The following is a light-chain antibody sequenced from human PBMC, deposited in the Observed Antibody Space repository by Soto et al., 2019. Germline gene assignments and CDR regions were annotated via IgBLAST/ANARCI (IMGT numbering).Light chain of an antibody. V-gene: IGKV3-20*01. CDR2: GAS. Sequence: EVVLKQPPGTLSSSPGERATLSCRASQSVSSSYLAWYQQKPRQAPGLLIYGASSRATGIPDRFSGSGSGTDFTLTISRLEAEDFAVYYCQQYGSSPLTFGGGTKVEIK. J-gene: IGKJ4*01. CDR1: QSVSSSY. CDR3: QQYGSSPLT.